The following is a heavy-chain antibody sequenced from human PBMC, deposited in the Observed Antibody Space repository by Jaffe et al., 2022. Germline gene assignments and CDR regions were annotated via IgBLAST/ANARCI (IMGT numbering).Heavy chain of an antibody. D-gene: IGHD4-17*01. Sequence: EVQLLESGGGLVQPGGSLRLSCAASGFTFSSYAMSWVRQAPGKGLEWVSAISGSGGSTYYADSVKGRFTISRDNSKNTLYLQMNSLRAEDTAVYYCAKDRYYGSYGDLTDFQHWGQGTLVTVSS. J-gene: IGHJ1*01. V-gene: IGHV3-23*01. CDR3: AKDRYYGSYGDLTDFQH. CDR2: ISGSGGST. CDR1: GFTFSSYA.